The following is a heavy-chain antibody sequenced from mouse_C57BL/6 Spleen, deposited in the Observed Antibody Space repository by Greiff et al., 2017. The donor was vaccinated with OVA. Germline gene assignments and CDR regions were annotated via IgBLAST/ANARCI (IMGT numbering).Heavy chain of an antibody. CDR3: AREGSNYGRYYFDY. CDR2: IDPSDSYT. J-gene: IGHJ2*01. V-gene: IGHV1-69*01. CDR1: GYTFTSYW. D-gene: IGHD2-5*01. Sequence: QVQLQQPGAELVMPGASVKLSCKASGYTFTSYWMHWVKQRPGQGLEWIGEIDPSDSYTNYNQKFKGKSTLTVDKSSSTAYMQLSSLTSEDSAVYYCAREGSNYGRYYFDYWGQGTTRTVSS.